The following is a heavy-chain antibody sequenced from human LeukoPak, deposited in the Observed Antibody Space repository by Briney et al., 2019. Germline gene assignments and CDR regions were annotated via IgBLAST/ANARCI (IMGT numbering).Heavy chain of an antibody. V-gene: IGHV5-51*01. J-gene: IGHJ3*02. CDR1: AYTFTTYW. Sequence: GESLKISCRASAYTFTTYWIGWVRQMPGKGLEWMGIIYPDDSDTRYSPSFQGQVTFSADKSITTAYLRWSSLQASDTAMYYCARVTFSGSYFAFDIWGQGTMVTVSS. CDR3: ARVTFSGSYFAFDI. CDR2: IYPDDSDT. D-gene: IGHD1-26*01.